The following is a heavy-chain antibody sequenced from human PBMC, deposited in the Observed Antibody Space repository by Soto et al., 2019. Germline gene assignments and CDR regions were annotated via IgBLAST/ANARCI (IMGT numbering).Heavy chain of an antibody. Sequence: EVQLLESGGGLVQPGGSLSLSCEAPGFTLSSNALSGFRKPPGRGREWVSAISGSGGSTYYADSVKGRFTISRDNSKNTLYLQMNSLRAEDTAVYYCAKVGYSSSSFGMDVWGQGTTVTVSS. CDR1: GFTLSSNA. D-gene: IGHD6-13*01. V-gene: IGHV3-23*01. CDR2: ISGSGGST. J-gene: IGHJ6*02. CDR3: AKVGYSSSSFGMDV.